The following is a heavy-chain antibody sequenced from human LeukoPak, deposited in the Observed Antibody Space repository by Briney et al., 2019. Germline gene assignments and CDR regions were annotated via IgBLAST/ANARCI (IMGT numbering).Heavy chain of an antibody. Sequence: VASVKISCKASGYTFNRRSFIWVRQAPGQGLEWMGWISAYNGDTDYAQNLRGRVTMTTDTSTNTAYMELRSLRSDDTAVYYCARDPSNTGGSYFYMDVWGKGTTVTVSS. CDR2: ISAYNGDT. J-gene: IGHJ6*03. D-gene: IGHD3-10*01. CDR1: GYTFNRRS. V-gene: IGHV1-18*01. CDR3: ARDPSNTGGSYFYMDV.